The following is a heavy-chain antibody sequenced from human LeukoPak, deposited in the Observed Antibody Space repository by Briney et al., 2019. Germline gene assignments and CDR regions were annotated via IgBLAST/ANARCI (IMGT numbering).Heavy chain of an antibody. V-gene: IGHV4-4*02. D-gene: IGHD6-19*01. Sequence: KPSETLSLTCAVSGGSISSSNWWSWVRQPPGKGLEWIGEIYHSGSTNYNPSLKSRVTISVDKSKNQFSLKLSSVTAPDTAVYYCARDAQAVAGKGRYYYYGMDVWGQGTTVTVSS. CDR3: ARDAQAVAGKGRYYYYGMDV. CDR1: GGSISSSNW. J-gene: IGHJ6*02. CDR2: IYHSGST.